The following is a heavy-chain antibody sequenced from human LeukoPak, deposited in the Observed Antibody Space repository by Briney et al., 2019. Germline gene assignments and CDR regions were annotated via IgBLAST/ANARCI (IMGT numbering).Heavy chain of an antibody. CDR3: ARAGILRLRKPAAYYYGMDV. J-gene: IGHJ6*02. D-gene: IGHD2-2*01. V-gene: IGHV3-23*01. Sequence: GGSLRLSCAASRFTFSSYAMSWVRQAPGRGLEWVSAISGSGGSTYYADSVKGRFTISRDNSKNTLYLQMNSLRAEDTAVYYCARAGILRLRKPAAYYYGMDVWGQGTTVTVSS. CDR1: RFTFSSYA. CDR2: ISGSGGST.